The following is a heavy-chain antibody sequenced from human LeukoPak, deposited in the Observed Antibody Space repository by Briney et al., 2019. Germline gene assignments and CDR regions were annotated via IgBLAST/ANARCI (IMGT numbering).Heavy chain of an antibody. CDR3: ARSPRVSIAAAGYNYYYYYMDV. J-gene: IGHJ6*03. Sequence: SVKLSCKASGGTFSSYAISWGRQAPGQGLEWMGGVIPIFGTANYAQKFQGRVTITTDESTSTAYMELSSLRSEDTAVYYCARSPRVSIAAAGYNYYYYYMDVWGKGTTVTVSS. D-gene: IGHD6-13*01. CDR1: GGTFSSYA. V-gene: IGHV1-69*05. CDR2: VIPIFGTA.